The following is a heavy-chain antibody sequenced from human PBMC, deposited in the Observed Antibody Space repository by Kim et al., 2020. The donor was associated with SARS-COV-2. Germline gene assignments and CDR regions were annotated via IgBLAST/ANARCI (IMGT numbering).Heavy chain of an antibody. Sequence: SETLSLTCTVSGGSISSGGYYWSWIRQHPGKGLEWIGYIYYSGSTYYNPSLKSRVTISVDTSKNQFSLKLSSVTAADTAVYYCAREPVTTALHYYYGMDVWGQGTTVTVSS. V-gene: IGHV4-31*03. J-gene: IGHJ6*02. CDR1: GGSISSGGYY. CDR3: AREPVTTALHYYYGMDV. D-gene: IGHD4-4*01. CDR2: IYYSGST.